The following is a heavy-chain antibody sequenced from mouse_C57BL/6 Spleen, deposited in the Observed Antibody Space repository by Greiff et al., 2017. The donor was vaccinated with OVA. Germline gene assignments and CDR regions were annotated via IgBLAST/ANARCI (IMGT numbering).Heavy chain of an antibody. CDR3: ARSPTVVSHYAMDY. J-gene: IGHJ4*01. CDR1: GYAFSSYW. CDR2: IYPGDGDT. D-gene: IGHD1-1*01. Sequence: VKLMESGAELVKPGASVKISCKASGYAFSSYWMNWVKQRPGKGLEWIGQIYPGDGDTNYNGKFKGKATLTADKSSSTAYMQLSSLTSEDSAVYFCARSPTVVSHYAMDYWGQGTSVTVSS. V-gene: IGHV1-80*01.